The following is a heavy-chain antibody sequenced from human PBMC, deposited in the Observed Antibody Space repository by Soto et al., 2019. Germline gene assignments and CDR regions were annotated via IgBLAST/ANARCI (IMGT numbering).Heavy chain of an antibody. Sequence: QVQLQQWGAGLLKPSETLSLTCAVYGGSFSGYYWSWIRQPPGKGLEWIGEINHSGSTNYNPSLKSRVAISVDTSKNQCSLKLSSVTAADTAVYYCARGEISAAAPHNWFDPWGQGTLVTVSS. CDR1: GGSFSGYY. CDR2: INHSGST. CDR3: ARGEISAAAPHNWFDP. J-gene: IGHJ5*02. V-gene: IGHV4-34*01. D-gene: IGHD6-13*01.